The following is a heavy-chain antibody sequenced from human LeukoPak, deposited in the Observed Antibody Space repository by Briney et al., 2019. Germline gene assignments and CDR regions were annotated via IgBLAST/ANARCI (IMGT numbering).Heavy chain of an antibody. CDR1: GGSFSGYY. CDR2: INHSGST. J-gene: IGHJ5*02. D-gene: IGHD6-6*01. CDR3: ARGKISIAARRPNWFDP. V-gene: IGHV4-34*01. Sequence: SETLSLTCAVYGGSFSGYYWSWIRQPPGKGLEWIGEINHSGSTNYNPSLKSRVTISVDTSKNQFSLKLSSVTAADTAVYYCARGKISIAARRPNWFDPWGQGTLVTVSS.